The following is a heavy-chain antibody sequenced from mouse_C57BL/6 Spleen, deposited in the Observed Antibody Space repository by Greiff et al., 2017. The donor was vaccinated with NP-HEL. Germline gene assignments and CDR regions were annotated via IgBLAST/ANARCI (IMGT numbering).Heavy chain of an antibody. V-gene: IGHV1-18*01. D-gene: IGHD2-4*01. CDR1: GYTFTDYN. CDR3: ARDCYDYDVGLDY. J-gene: IGHJ4*01. CDR2: INPNNGGT. Sequence: VQLQQSGPELVKPGASVKIPCKASGYTFTDYNMDWVKQSHGKSLEWIGDINPNNGGTIYNQKFKGKATLTVDKSSSTAYMELRSLTSEDTAVYYCARDCYDYDVGLDYWGQGTSVTVSS.